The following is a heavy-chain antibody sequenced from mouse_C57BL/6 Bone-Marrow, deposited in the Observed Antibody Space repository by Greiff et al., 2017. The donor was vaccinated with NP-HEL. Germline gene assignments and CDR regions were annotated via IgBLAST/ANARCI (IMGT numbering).Heavy chain of an antibody. Sequence: VAYISNGGGSTYYPDTVKGRFTISRDNAKNTLYLQMSRLKSEDTAMYYCARPLLITTVAYWGQGTLVTVSA. CDR2: ISNGGGST. V-gene: IGHV5-12*01. CDR3: ARPLLITTVAY. D-gene: IGHD1-1*01. J-gene: IGHJ3*01.